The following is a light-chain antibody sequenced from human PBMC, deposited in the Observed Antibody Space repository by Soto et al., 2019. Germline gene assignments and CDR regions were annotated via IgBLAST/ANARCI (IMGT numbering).Light chain of an antibody. J-gene: IGKJ4*01. V-gene: IGKV3D-15*01. CDR1: QSVDSN. CDR3: QKYNDLPLT. CDR2: GAS. Sequence: EIVMTQSPATLSVSPGDGATLSCRASQSVDSNLAWYQQKPGQTPRLLMYGASTRPTGIPARFSGSGSGTDFTLTIISLQSEDSAVYYCQKYNDLPLTFGGGTKVEIK.